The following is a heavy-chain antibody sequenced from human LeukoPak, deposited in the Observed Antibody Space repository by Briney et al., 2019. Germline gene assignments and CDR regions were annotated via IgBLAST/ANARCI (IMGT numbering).Heavy chain of an antibody. Sequence: GGSLRLSCAASGFTFYDYGMSWVRQAPGKGLEWVSGINWNGGSTGYADSVKGRFTISRDNAKNSLYLQMNSLRAEDTALYHCARDQRGNTILDAFDIWGQGTMVTVSS. CDR1: GFTFYDYG. V-gene: IGHV3-20*01. CDR2: INWNGGST. D-gene: IGHD3-9*01. J-gene: IGHJ3*02. CDR3: ARDQRGNTILDAFDI.